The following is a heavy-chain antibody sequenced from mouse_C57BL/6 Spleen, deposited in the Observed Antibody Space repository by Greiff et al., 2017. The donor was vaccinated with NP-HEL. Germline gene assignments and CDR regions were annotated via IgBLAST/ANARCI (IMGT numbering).Heavy chain of an antibody. D-gene: IGHD3-1*01. CDR1: GYSFTSYY. J-gene: IGHJ3*01. Sequence: VQLQQSGPELVKPGASVKISCKASGYSFTSYYIHWVKQRPGQGLEWIGWIYPGSGNTKYNEKFKGKATLTADNSSSTAYMQLSSLTSEDSAVYYCARSGLAWFAYWGQGTLVTVSA. CDR3: ARSGLAWFAY. CDR2: IYPGSGNT. V-gene: IGHV1-66*01.